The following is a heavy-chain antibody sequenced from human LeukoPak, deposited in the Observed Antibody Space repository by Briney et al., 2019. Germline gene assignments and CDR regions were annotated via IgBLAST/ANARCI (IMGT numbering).Heavy chain of an antibody. D-gene: IGHD3-22*01. CDR2: ISSNGGST. V-gene: IGHV3-64*01. CDR3: ARVNYDSSGEADY. J-gene: IGHJ4*02. Sequence: GGSLTLSCAASGFAFRSYAMLWVRQSRGKGREYVSAISSNGGSTYYANSVKGRFTISRDNSKNTLYLQMGSLRAEDMAVYYCARVNYDSSGEADYWGQGTLVTVSS. CDR1: GFAFRSYA.